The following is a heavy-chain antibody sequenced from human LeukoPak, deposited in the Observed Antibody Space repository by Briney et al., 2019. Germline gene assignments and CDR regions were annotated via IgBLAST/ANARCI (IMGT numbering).Heavy chain of an antibody. CDR2: ISGSGDRT. J-gene: IGHJ4*02. CDR3: AKGYYGSGSYGWFDY. V-gene: IGHV3-23*01. CDR1: GFTLSSYA. D-gene: IGHD3-10*01. Sequence: PGGSLRLSCAASGFTLSSYAMSWVRQAPGKELEWVSTISGSGDRTYYADSVKGRFTISRDNSKNTLFLHMNSLRAEDTAVYSCAKGYYGSGSYGWFDYWGQGTLVTVSS.